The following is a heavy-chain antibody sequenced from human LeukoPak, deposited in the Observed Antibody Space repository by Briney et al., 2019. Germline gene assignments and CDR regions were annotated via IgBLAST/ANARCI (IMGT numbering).Heavy chain of an antibody. CDR2: IYSSGTT. J-gene: IGHJ4*02. Sequence: SETLSLTCIVSGYSISSGYYWGWIRQSPGKGLEWIGRIYSSGTTNYSPSLKSRVTMSVDTSKNQLSLKLSSVTAADTAVYYCARQIVGANDYWGQGTLVTVSS. D-gene: IGHD1-26*01. CDR1: GYSISSGYY. CDR3: ARQIVGANDY. V-gene: IGHV4-38-2*02.